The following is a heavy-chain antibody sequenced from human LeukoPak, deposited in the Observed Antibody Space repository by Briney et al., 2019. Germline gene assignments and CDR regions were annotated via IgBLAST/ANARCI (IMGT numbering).Heavy chain of an antibody. D-gene: IGHD6-6*01. Sequence: AGSLSLSCAASGVSFSSYEMNWVRQAPGKGLEWVSYISSSGSTIYYADSVKDRFTVSRDNAENSLYLQMNSLRADDAAVYYCASEGSVPYWGQGTLVTVSS. CDR2: ISSSGSTI. CDR1: GVSFSSYE. V-gene: IGHV3-48*03. CDR3: ASEGSVPY. J-gene: IGHJ4*02.